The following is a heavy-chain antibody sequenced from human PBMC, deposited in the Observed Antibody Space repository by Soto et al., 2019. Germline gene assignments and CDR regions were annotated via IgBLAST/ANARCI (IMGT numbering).Heavy chain of an antibody. Sequence: QVQLVQSGAEVKKPGSSVKVSCKASGGTFSSYTISWVRQAPGQGLEWMGRIIPILGIANYAQKFQGRVTIXXDXSTXTAYMELSSVRSEDTAVYYCARGVSSGGALYGMDVWGQGTTVTVSS. CDR1: GGTFSSYT. J-gene: IGHJ6*02. CDR3: ARGVSSGGALYGMDV. D-gene: IGHD6-19*01. V-gene: IGHV1-69*02. CDR2: IIPILGIA.